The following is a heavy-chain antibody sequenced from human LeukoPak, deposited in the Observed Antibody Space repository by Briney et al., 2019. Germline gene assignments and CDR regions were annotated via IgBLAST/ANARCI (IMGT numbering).Heavy chain of an antibody. CDR2: ISAYNGNT. V-gene: IGHV1-18*04. Sequence: GASVKVSCKASGYTFTGYYMHWVRQAPGQGLEWMGWISAYNGNTNYAQKLQGRVTMTTDTSTSTAYMELRSLRSDDTAVYYCARESRVLLWFGPEVKNAFDIWGQGTMVTVSS. D-gene: IGHD3-10*01. CDR1: GYTFTGYY. J-gene: IGHJ3*02. CDR3: ARESRVLLWFGPEVKNAFDI.